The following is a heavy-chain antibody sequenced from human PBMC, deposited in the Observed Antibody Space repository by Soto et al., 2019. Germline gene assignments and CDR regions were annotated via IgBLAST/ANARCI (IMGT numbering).Heavy chain of an antibody. Sequence: GESLKISCAASGLRLRNFAMNWVRQAPGKGLEWNSTISGGGDSTYYADSVRGRFTVYRDDTKNTVYLQMNSLRAEETALYYCTKDESTSYVEPYWGLGTLVTVSS. D-gene: IGHD3-22*01. V-gene: IGHV3-23*01. CDR1: GLRLRNFA. CDR3: TKDESTSYVEPY. CDR2: ISGGGDST. J-gene: IGHJ4*02.